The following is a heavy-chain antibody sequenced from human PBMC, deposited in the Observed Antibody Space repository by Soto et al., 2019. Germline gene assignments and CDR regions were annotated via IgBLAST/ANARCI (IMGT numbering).Heavy chain of an antibody. J-gene: IGHJ5*02. V-gene: IGHV4-4*07. CDR1: GASISGFY. CDR3: VRDGTKTLRDWFDP. CDR2: IYATGTT. Sequence: SETLSLTCTVSGASISGFYWSWIRKSAGKGLEWIGRIYATGTTDYNPSLKSRVMMSVDTSKKQFSLKLRSVTAADTAVYYCVRDGTKTLRDWFDPGGQGISVTVSS. D-gene: IGHD1-1*01.